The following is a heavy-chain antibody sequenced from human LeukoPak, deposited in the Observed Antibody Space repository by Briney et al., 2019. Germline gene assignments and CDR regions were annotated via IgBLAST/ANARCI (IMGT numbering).Heavy chain of an antibody. V-gene: IGHV3-9*01. Sequence: GRSLRLSCAASGFTFDDYAMHWVRQAPGKGLEWVSGISWNSGGIGYADSVKGRFTISRDNAKNSLYLQMNSLRAEDTALYYCAKDSYSYGARIFDYWGQGTLVTVSS. D-gene: IGHD5-18*01. J-gene: IGHJ4*02. CDR1: GFTFDDYA. CDR3: AKDSYSYGARIFDY. CDR2: ISWNSGGI.